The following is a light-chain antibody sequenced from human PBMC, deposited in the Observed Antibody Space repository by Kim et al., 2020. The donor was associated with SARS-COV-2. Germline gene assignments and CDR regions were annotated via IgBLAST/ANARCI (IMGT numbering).Light chain of an antibody. CDR3: QAWDSVTGV. CDR2: QDS. J-gene: IGLJ3*02. Sequence: SYELTQPPSVSLSPGQTASITCSGDKLGDKYACWYQQKPGQSPVLVIYQDSKRPSGIPERFSGSNSGNTATLTISGTQAMDEADYYCQAWDSVTGVFGGGTKLTVL. CDR1: KLGDKY. V-gene: IGLV3-1*01.